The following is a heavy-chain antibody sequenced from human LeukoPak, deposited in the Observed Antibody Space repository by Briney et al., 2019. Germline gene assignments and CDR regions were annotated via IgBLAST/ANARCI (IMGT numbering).Heavy chain of an antibody. Sequence: PGGSLRLSCAASGFTFSSYEMNWVRQAPGKGLEWVSYISSSGSTIYYADSVKGRFTISRDNAKNSLYLQMNSLRAEDTAVYYCASDTFECSSSLTNWGQGTLVTVSS. CDR3: ASDTFECSSSLTN. J-gene: IGHJ4*02. D-gene: IGHD6-6*01. CDR2: ISSSGSTI. CDR1: GFTFSSYE. V-gene: IGHV3-48*03.